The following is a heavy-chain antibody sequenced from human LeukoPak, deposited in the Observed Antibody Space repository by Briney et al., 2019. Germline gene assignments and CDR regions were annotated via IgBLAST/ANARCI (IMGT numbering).Heavy chain of an antibody. J-gene: IGHJ4*02. CDR1: GYTFTGYY. Sequence: GASVKVSCKASGYTFTGYYMHWVRQAPGQGLGWMGWINPNSGGTNYAQKFQGRVTMTRDTSISTAYMELSRLRSDDTAVYYCARSDCTNGVCPLDYWGQGTLVTVSS. CDR2: INPNSGGT. D-gene: IGHD2-8*01. CDR3: ARSDCTNGVCPLDY. V-gene: IGHV1-2*02.